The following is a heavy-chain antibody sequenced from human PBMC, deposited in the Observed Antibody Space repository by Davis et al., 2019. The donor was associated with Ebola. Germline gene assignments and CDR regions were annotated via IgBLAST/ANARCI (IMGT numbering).Heavy chain of an antibody. CDR2: IIPIFGIT. CDR1: GGTFSSYA. D-gene: IGHD3/OR15-3a*01. J-gene: IGHJ5*02. V-gene: IGHV1-69*13. CDR3: ARGYIPAARTVFDP. Sequence: SVKVSCKASGGTFSSYAVTWVRQAPGQGLEWMGGIIPIFGITNYAQKFQDRVTITADESTSTAYMELSNLRSDDTAVYYCARGYIPAARTVFDPWGQGTLVTVSS.